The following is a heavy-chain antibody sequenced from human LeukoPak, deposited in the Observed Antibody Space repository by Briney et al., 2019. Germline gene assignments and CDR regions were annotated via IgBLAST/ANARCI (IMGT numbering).Heavy chain of an antibody. V-gene: IGHV3-11*06. D-gene: IGHD4-17*01. CDR2: ISSSSSYT. Sequence: GGSLRLSCAASGFTFSDYYVSWIRQAPGKGLEWVSYISSSSSYTNYADSVKGRFTISRDNAKNSLYLQMNSLRAEDTAVYYCARSNYGDYLFDYWGQGTLVTVSS. CDR1: GFTFSDYY. CDR3: ARSNYGDYLFDY. J-gene: IGHJ4*02.